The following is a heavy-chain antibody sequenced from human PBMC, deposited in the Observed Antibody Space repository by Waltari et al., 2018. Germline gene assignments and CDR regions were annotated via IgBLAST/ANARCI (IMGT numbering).Heavy chain of an antibody. CDR1: GYSFTDSN. D-gene: IGHD3-10*01. J-gene: IGHJ5*01. V-gene: IGHV1-69-2*01. CDR3: ATVRGTWGLIGWFDS. CDR2: LDTEDGET. Sequence: EVQLVQSGAEVTKPGATVKLSCKVSGYSFTDSNTHWVQQAPGKGLEGMGLLDTEDGETIYAENFQGRVTITADTSTDTAYMELSSLRSEDTALYYCATVRGTWGLIGWFDSWGQGTLVTVSS.